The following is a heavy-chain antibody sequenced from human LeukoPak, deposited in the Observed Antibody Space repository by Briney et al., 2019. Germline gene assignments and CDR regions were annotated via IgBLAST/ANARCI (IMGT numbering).Heavy chain of an antibody. D-gene: IGHD5-12*01. CDR1: GGSFSGYY. V-gene: IGHV4-34*01. CDR3: ARAAGGYGASGGMDV. Sequence: PSETLSLTCAVYGGSFSGYYWSWIRQPPGKGLEWIGEINHSGSTNYNPSLKSRVTISVDTSKNQFSLKLSSVTAADTAVYYCARAAGGYGASGGMDVWGQGTTVTVSS. CDR2: INHSGST. J-gene: IGHJ6*02.